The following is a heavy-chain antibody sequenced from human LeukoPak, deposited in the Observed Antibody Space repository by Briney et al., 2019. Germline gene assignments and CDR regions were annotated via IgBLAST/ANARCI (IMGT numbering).Heavy chain of an antibody. D-gene: IGHD3-9*01. Sequence: SETLSLTCTVSGGSISSSSYYLGWIRQPPGKGLEWIGSIYYSGSTYYNPSLKSRVTISVDTSKNQFSLKLSSVTAAGTAVYYCARQVQTNFDYAKIDYWGQGTLVTVSS. CDR1: GGSISSSSYY. J-gene: IGHJ4*02. CDR2: IYYSGST. CDR3: ARQVQTNFDYAKIDY. V-gene: IGHV4-39*01.